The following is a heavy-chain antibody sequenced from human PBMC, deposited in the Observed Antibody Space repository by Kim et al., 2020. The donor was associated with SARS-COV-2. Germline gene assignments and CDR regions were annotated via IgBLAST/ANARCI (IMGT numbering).Heavy chain of an antibody. CDR1: GFTVSSNY. J-gene: IGHJ4*02. CDR2: IYSGGST. CDR3: ARLYYDFWSGYNYFDY. Sequence: GGSLRLSCAASGFTVSSNYMSWVRQAPGKGLEWVSVIYSGGSTYYADSVKGRFTISRHNSKNTLYLQMNSLRAEDTAVYYCARLYYDFWSGYNYFDYWGQGTLVTVSS. V-gene: IGHV3-53*04. D-gene: IGHD3-3*01.